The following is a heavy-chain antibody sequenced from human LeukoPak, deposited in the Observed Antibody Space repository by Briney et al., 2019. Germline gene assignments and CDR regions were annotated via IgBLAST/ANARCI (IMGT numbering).Heavy chain of an antibody. CDR2: INPSGGIT. D-gene: IGHD3-3*01. CDR1: GYTFSSHF. J-gene: IGHJ4*02. CDR3: ARNDFWSGYYPVHLGY. Sequence: ASVKVSCKASGYTFSSHFIHWVRQAPGQGLEWMGMINPSGGITSYAQKFRGRVTMTRDMSTSTVYMELCSLRFEDTAVYYCARNDFWSGYYPVHLGYWGQGTLVTVSS. V-gene: IGHV1-46*01.